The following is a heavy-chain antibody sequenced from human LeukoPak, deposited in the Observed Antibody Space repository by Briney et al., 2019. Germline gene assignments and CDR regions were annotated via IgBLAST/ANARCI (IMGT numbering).Heavy chain of an antibody. CDR2: IYYSGST. J-gene: IGHJ4*02. D-gene: IGHD3-22*01. CDR3: ARLGDYYDSSGPTPFDY. Sequence: SETLSLTCTVSGGSISSYHWSWIRQPPGKGLEWIGYIYYSGSTNYNPSLKSRVTISVDTSKNQFSLKLSSVTAADTAVYYCARLGDYYDSSGPTPFDYWGQGTLVTVSS. CDR1: GGSISSYH. V-gene: IGHV4-59*08.